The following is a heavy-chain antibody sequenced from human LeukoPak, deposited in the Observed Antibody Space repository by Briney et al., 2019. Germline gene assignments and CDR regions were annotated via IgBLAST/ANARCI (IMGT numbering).Heavy chain of an antibody. D-gene: IGHD2-2*01. CDR2: ISAYNGNT. V-gene: IGHV1-18*01. CDR1: GYTFTSYG. J-gene: IGHJ5*02. CDR3: ARDRYCSITKCYNWFDP. Sequence: ASAKVSCKASGYTFTSYGISWVRQAPGQGLEWMGWISAYNGNTNYAQKLQGRVTMTTHTSTSTAYMELRSLRSDDTAVYYCARDRYCSITKCYNWFDPWGQGTLVTVSS.